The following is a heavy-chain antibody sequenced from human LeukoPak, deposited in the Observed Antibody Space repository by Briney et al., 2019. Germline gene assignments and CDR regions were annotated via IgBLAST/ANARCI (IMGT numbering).Heavy chain of an antibody. D-gene: IGHD3-10*01. CDR2: ISSSGSTI. Sequence: NPGGSLRLSCAASGFTFSSYGMSWIRQAPGKGLEWVSYISSSGSTIYYADSVKGRFTISRDNAKNSLYLQMNSLRAEDTAVYYCARETMVRGKRTYFDYWGQGTLVTVSS. J-gene: IGHJ4*02. CDR1: GFTFSSYG. CDR3: ARETMVRGKRTYFDY. V-gene: IGHV3-48*04.